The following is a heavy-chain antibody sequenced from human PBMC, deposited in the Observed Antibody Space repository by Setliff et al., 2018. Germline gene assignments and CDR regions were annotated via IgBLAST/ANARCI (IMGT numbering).Heavy chain of an antibody. CDR1: GLTFSDYY. CDR3: AREVVGAPSAFDI. CDR2: ISRGGNTI. D-gene: IGHD1-26*01. J-gene: IGHJ3*02. V-gene: IGHV3-11*04. Sequence: GGSLRLSCAASGLTFSDYYMTWIRQAPGKGLEWVSYISRGGNTIYYADSVKGRFTISRDNARDSLFLQMDTLRAEDTAVYYCAREVVGAPSAFDIWGQGTMVT.